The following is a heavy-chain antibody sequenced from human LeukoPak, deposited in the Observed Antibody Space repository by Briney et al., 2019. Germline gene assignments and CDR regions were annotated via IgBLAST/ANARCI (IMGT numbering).Heavy chain of an antibody. Sequence: SETLSLTCTVSGGSISSYYWSWIRQPPGKGLVWIGYIHYSGSTNYNPSLKSRVTMSVDTSKNQFSLKLSSVTAADTAVYYCARFSSIAAAFDYWGQGTLVTVSS. D-gene: IGHD6-6*01. CDR3: ARFSSIAAAFDY. CDR1: GGSISSYY. CDR2: IHYSGST. J-gene: IGHJ4*02. V-gene: IGHV4-59*12.